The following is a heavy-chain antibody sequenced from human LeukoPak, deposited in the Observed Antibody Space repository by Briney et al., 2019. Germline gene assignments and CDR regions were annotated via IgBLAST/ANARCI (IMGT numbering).Heavy chain of an antibody. CDR3: ARKVGYGYGANYYYYMDV. J-gene: IGHJ6*03. V-gene: IGHV1-18*01. D-gene: IGHD5-18*01. CDR1: GYTFTSYG. CDR2: ISAYNGNT. Sequence: ASVKVSCKASGYTFTSYGISWVRQAPGQGLEWMGWISAYNGNTNYAQKLQGRVTMTTDTSTSTAYMELRSLRSDDTAVYYCARKVGYGYGANYYYYMDVWGKGTTVTVSS.